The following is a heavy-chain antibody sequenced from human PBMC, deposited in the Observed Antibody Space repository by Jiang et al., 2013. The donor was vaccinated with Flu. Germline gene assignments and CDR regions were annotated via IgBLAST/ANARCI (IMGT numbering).Heavy chain of an antibody. CDR2: IIHGGTT. D-gene: IGHD6-19*01. V-gene: IGHV4-34*12. Sequence: LLKPSETLSLTCAVYGGSFGGYYWTWIRQPPGKGLEWIGEIIHGGTTNYNPSLKSRLTISLDTSKNHFSLRLTSVTAADPAVYYCAMRSGTGYSFDYWGQGSLVTVSS. CDR3: AMRSGTGYSFDY. CDR1: GGSFGGYY. J-gene: IGHJ4*02.